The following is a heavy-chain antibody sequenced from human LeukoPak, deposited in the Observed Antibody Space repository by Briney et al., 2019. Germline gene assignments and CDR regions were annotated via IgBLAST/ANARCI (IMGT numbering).Heavy chain of an antibody. CDR1: GGSISSGSYY. CDR2: IYTSGST. D-gene: IGHD3-3*01. Sequence: SETLSLTCTVSGGSISSGSYYWSWIRQPAGKGLEWIGRIYTSGSTNYNPSLKSRVTISVDTSKNQFSLKLSSVTAADTAVYYCARLRSGYYANYYYYYMDVWGKGTTVTVSS. V-gene: IGHV4-61*02. J-gene: IGHJ6*03. CDR3: ARLRSGYYANYYYYYMDV.